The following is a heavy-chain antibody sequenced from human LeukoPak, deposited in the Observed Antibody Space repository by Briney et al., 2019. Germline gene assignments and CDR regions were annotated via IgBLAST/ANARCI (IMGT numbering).Heavy chain of an antibody. J-gene: IGHJ4*02. CDR2: ISGSGGST. CDR1: GFTFDDYA. Sequence: PGGSLRLSCAASGFTFDDYAMSWVRQAPGKGLEWVSAISGSGGSTYYADSVKGRFTISRDNSKNTLYLQMNSLRAEDTAVYYCAKPYYDFWSGYYRSFDYWGQGTLVTVSS. V-gene: IGHV3-23*01. CDR3: AKPYYDFWSGYYRSFDY. D-gene: IGHD3-3*01.